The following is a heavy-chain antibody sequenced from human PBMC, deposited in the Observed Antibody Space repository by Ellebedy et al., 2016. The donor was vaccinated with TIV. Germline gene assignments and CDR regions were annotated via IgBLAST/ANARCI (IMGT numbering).Heavy chain of an antibody. CDR3: ATFGSLGH. V-gene: IGHV3-74*01. CDR2: INNDGSST. J-gene: IGHJ4*02. CDR1: GFTFSSCR. Sequence: GESLKISCAASGFTFSSCRMYWVRQVPGKGLVWVSHINNDGSSTDYADSVKGRFTISRDTAKNTLYLQMNSLRAEDTAVYYCATFGSLGHWGQGTLVTVSS. D-gene: IGHD1-26*01.